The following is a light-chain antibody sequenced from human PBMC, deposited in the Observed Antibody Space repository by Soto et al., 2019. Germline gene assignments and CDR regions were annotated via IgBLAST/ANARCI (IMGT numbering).Light chain of an antibody. CDR2: EVA. Sequence: SAVRRPGSVSRSPGQSIHIPCTGTHRDIGTYNYVSWYQQHPGKAPQIIIFEVANRPIGIPPRFSGSKSGNTASLTISGLQAEDEADYYCCSHTTNYTYVFGTGTKVIV. CDR3: CSHTTNYTYV. J-gene: IGLJ1*01. CDR1: HRDIGTYNY. V-gene: IGLV2-14*03.